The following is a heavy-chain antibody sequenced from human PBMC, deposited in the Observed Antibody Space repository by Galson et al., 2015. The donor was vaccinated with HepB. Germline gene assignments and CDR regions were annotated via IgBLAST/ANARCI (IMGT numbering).Heavy chain of an antibody. CDR3: AKVGGYCSSTSCYYYYMDV. CDR2: ISGSGGST. Sequence: SLRLSCAASGFTFSSYAMSWVRQAPGKGLEWVSAISGSGGSTYYADSVKGRFTISRDNSKNTLYLHMNSLRAEDTAVYYCAKVGGYCSSTSCYYYYMDVWGKGTTVTVSS. V-gene: IGHV3-23*01. CDR1: GFTFSSYA. D-gene: IGHD2-2*01. J-gene: IGHJ6*03.